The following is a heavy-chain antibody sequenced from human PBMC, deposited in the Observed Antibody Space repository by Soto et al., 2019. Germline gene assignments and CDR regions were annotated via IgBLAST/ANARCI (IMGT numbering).Heavy chain of an antibody. D-gene: IGHD6-19*01. CDR1: GFTFSSYG. Sequence: EVQLLESGGGLVQPGGSLRLSCAASGFTFSSYGMSWVRQAPGKGLEWVSVISGSADNTYNADSVKGRFTISRDNSKNARHLLMNGLRAEDTAVYYWAKTGGSGWHFDYWGQGTLVTVSS. CDR2: ISGSADNT. V-gene: IGHV3-23*01. J-gene: IGHJ4*02. CDR3: AKTGGSGWHFDY.